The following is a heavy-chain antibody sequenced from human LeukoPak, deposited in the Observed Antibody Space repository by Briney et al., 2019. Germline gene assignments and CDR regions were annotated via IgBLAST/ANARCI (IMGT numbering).Heavy chain of an antibody. CDR3: ARSFCTSASCSKGYYYYVLDV. Sequence: GSLRLSCAASGFTFSRYAMNWVRQVPGKGLEWVSYISTGGDNKFYSGSLKGRFTVSRDNAKSSLFLQMDSLRAEDTAVYYCARSFCTSASCSKGYYYYVLDVWGQGTTVTVSS. V-gene: IGHV3-21*01. D-gene: IGHD2-2*01. CDR2: ISTGGDNK. J-gene: IGHJ6*02. CDR1: GFTFSRYA.